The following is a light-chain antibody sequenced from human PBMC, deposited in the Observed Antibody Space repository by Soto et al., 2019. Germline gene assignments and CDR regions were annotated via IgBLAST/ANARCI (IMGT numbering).Light chain of an antibody. CDR1: GSNIGAGYD. J-gene: IGLJ2*01. CDR2: GSG. V-gene: IGLV1-40*01. CDR3: QSYDSSLSASV. Sequence: QSVLTQPPSVSGAPGQRVTISCTGSGSNIGAGYDVHWYLQLPGTAPKLLIYGSGDRPSGVPDRFSSFKSGTSASLAITGLQAEDEPDYYCQSYDSSLSASVFGGGTKLTVL.